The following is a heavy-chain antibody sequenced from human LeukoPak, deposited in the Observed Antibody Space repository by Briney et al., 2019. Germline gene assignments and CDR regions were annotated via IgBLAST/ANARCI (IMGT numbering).Heavy chain of an antibody. Sequence: GGSLRLSCAASGFTFDDYAMRWVRQAPGKGMEWVSGISWNSGSIGYADSVKGRFTISRDNAKNSLYLQMNSLRAEDTALYYCAKDSAYYYDSSGYSDYWGQGTLVTVSS. J-gene: IGHJ4*02. CDR3: AKDSAYYYDSSGYSDY. CDR2: ISWNSGSI. D-gene: IGHD3-22*01. CDR1: GFTFDDYA. V-gene: IGHV3-9*01.